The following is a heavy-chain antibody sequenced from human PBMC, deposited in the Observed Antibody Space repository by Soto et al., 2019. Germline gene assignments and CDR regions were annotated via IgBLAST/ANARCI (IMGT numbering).Heavy chain of an antibody. V-gene: IGHV3-23*01. D-gene: IGHD3-3*01. CDR3: TKGGDSWSGYAQH. J-gene: IGHJ1*01. Sequence: EVQLLQSGGGLVQPGGSLRLSCAASGFSFGNYVMNWVRQAPGKGLELVSGISDSGGSSSSADSVKGRFTVSRDNSKNTLYLQMDSLTGDDTAVYYCTKGGDSWSGYAQHWGQGALVTVAS. CDR2: ISDSGGSS. CDR1: GFSFGNYV.